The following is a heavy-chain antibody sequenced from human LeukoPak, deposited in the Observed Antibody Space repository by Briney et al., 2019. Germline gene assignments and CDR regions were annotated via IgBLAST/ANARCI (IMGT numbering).Heavy chain of an antibody. Sequence: SETLSLTCTVSGGSISSYYWSWTRQPPGKGLEWIGYIYYSGSTNYNPSLKSRVTISVDTSKNQFSLKLSSVTAADTAVYYCARLRYCSGGSCYFTPSYFDYWGQGTLVTVSS. V-gene: IGHV4-59*01. CDR1: GGSISSYY. CDR3: ARLRYCSGGSCYFTPSYFDY. D-gene: IGHD2-15*01. J-gene: IGHJ4*02. CDR2: IYYSGST.